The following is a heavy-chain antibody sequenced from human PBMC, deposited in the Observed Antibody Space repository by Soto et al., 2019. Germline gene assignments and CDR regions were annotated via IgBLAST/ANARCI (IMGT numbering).Heavy chain of an antibody. D-gene: IGHD3-10*01. V-gene: IGHV4-59*01. CDR2: IYYSGST. J-gene: IGHJ3*02. Sequence: QVQLQESGPGLVKPSETLSLTCTVSGGSISSYYWSWIRQPPGKGLEWIGYIYYSGSTNYNPSLKSRVTISVDTSKNQCSLKLSSVTAADTAVYYCARSPLLWFGDQRRAFDIWGQGTMVTVSS. CDR3: ARSPLLWFGDQRRAFDI. CDR1: GGSISSYY.